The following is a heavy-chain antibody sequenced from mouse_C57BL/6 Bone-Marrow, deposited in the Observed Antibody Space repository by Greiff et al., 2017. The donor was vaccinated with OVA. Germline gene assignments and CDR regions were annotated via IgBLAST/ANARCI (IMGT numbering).Heavy chain of an antibody. Sequence: QVQLKESGAELVRPGTSVKVSCKASGYAFTNYLIEWVKQRPGQGLEWIGVINPGSGGTNYNEKFKGKATLTADKSSSTAYMQLSSLTSEDSAVYFCARGGSSYPYWYFDVWGTGTTVTVSS. V-gene: IGHV1-54*01. CDR1: GYAFTNYL. J-gene: IGHJ1*03. CDR3: ARGGSSYPYWYFDV. D-gene: IGHD1-1*01. CDR2: INPGSGGT.